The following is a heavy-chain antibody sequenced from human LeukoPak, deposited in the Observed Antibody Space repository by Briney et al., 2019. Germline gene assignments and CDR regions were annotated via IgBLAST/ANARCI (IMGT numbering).Heavy chain of an antibody. J-gene: IGHJ4*02. D-gene: IGHD5-18*01. V-gene: IGHV3-33*06. CDR2: IWYDGSNK. CDR1: GFTFSSYG. CDR3: AKDLVLRRGYSYGYFDY. Sequence: GGSLRLSCAASGFTFSSYGMHWVRQAPGKGLEWVAVIWYDGSNKYYADSVKGRFTIYRDNSKNTLYLQMNSLRAEDTAVYYCAKDLVLRRGYSYGYFDYWGQGTLVTVSS.